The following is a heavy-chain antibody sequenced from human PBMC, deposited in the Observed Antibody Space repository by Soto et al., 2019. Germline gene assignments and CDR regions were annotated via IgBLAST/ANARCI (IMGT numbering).Heavy chain of an antibody. V-gene: IGHV4-4*02. Sequence: SETLSLTCAVSGGSISSSNWWSWVRQPPEKGLEWIGEIYHSGSTNYNPSLKSRVTISVDKSKNQFSLKLSSVTAADTAVYYCARVLAKLNWFDPWGQGTLVTVSS. CDR1: GGSISSSNW. D-gene: IGHD1-7*01. CDR2: IYHSGST. CDR3: ARVLAKLNWFDP. J-gene: IGHJ5*02.